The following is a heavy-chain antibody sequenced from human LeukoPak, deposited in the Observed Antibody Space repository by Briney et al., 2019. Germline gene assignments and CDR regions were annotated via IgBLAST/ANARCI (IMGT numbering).Heavy chain of an antibody. CDR3: ATAVYCSSTSCRNYYYYMDV. V-gene: IGHV1-24*01. Sequence: ASVKVSCKVSGYTLTELSMHWVRQAPGKGLEWMGGFDPEDGETIYAQKFQGRVTMTEDTSTDTAYMELSSLRSEDTAVYYCATAVYCSSTSCRNYYYYMDVWGKGTTVTVSS. CDR1: GYTLTELS. D-gene: IGHD2-2*01. J-gene: IGHJ6*03. CDR2: FDPEDGET.